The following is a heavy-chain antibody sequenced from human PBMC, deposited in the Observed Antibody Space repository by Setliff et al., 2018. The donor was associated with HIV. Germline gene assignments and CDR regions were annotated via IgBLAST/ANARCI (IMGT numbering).Heavy chain of an antibody. V-gene: IGHV4-59*11. J-gene: IGHJ6*02. CDR2: MYFRGNA. D-gene: IGHD3-10*01. Sequence: SETLSLTCTVSGGSISSHYWSWIRQAPGKGLEWIGTMYFRGNARNSPSLKSRVTISVDTSKNQLSLNLTSVTAADTAVYYCARVETTVRGATYAMDVWSQGTTVTVSS. CDR3: ARVETTVRGATYAMDV. CDR1: GGSISSHY.